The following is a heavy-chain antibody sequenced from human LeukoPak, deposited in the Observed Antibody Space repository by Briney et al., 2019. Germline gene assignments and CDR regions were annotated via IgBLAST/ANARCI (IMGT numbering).Heavy chain of an antibody. CDR1: GFTFSDYC. Sequence: GGSLRLSCTASGFTFSDYCMSWIRQAPGTGLQWVSHISSTGSTIYYADSVKGRSTISRDNAKNSLYLQMNSLRAEDTAVYYCARILRWRPLFDYWGQGTLVTVSS. V-gene: IGHV3-11*01. J-gene: IGHJ4*02. CDR2: ISSTGSTI. CDR3: ARILRWRPLFDY. D-gene: IGHD4-23*01.